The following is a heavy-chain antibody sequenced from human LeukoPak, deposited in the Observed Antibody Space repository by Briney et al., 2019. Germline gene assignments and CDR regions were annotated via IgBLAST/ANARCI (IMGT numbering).Heavy chain of an antibody. CDR3: ARQSRSYYYDSSGWDAFGI. Sequence: GGSLRLSCAASGFTVSSNYMSWVRQAPGKGLEWVSVIYSGGSTYYADSVKGRFTISRDNSKNTLYLQMNSLRAEDTAVYYCARQSRSYYYDSSGWDAFGIWGQGTMVTVSS. D-gene: IGHD3-22*01. V-gene: IGHV3-53*01. CDR2: IYSGGST. CDR1: GFTVSSNY. J-gene: IGHJ3*02.